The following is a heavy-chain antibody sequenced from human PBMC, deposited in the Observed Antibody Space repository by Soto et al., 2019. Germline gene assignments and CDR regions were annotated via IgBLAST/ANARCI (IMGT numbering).Heavy chain of an antibody. V-gene: IGHV3-23*01. J-gene: IGHJ3*02. D-gene: IGHD2-2*01. CDR3: AKDIVVVPAATRPLDAFDI. CDR2: ISGSGGST. CDR1: GFTFSSYA. Sequence: EVRLLESGGGLVQPGGSLRLSCAASGFTFSSYAMSWVRQAPGKGLEWVSAISGSGGSTYYADSVKGRFTISRDNSKNTLYLQMNSLRAEDTAVYYCAKDIVVVPAATRPLDAFDIWGQGTMVTVSS.